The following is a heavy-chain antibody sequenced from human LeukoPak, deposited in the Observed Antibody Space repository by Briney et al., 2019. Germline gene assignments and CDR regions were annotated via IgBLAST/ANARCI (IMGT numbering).Heavy chain of an antibody. CDR3: ARTIAVAGYMDV. Sequence: GASVKVSCKASGYTFSSYAMNWVRQAPGQGLEWMGWINANTGNPTYAQGFTGRFIFSLDTSASTAYLQISSLKAEDTAVYYCARTIAVAGYMDVWGKGTTVTVSS. V-gene: IGHV7-4-1*02. CDR1: GYTFSSYA. CDR2: INANTGNP. D-gene: IGHD6-19*01. J-gene: IGHJ6*03.